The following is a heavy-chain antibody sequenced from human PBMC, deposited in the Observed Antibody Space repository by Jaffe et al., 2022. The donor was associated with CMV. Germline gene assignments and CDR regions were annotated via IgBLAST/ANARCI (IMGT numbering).Heavy chain of an antibody. J-gene: IGHJ6*02. Sequence: QVQLVESGGGVVQPGRSLRLSCAASGFTFSSYGMHWVRQAPGKGLEWVAVISYDGSNKYYADSVKGRFTISRDNSKNTLYLQMNSLRAEDTAVYYCAKANYYDSSGYSEIYYYYGMDVWGQGTTVTVSS. CDR1: GFTFSSYG. CDR2: ISYDGSNK. D-gene: IGHD3-22*01. CDR3: AKANYYDSSGYSEIYYYYGMDV. V-gene: IGHV3-30*18.